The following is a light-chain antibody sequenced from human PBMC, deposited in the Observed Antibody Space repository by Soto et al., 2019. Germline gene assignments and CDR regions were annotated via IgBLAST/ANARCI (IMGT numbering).Light chain of an antibody. V-gene: IGKV1-5*01. Sequence: DIQLTQSPSTLSASVGDRVTITCRASQSVSIWLAWYQQKPGRAPRLLIYDVSNLESGVPSRFSGTGSGTEFTLTITSLQPEDFAIYYCQQYDNSRTFGQGTKV. CDR2: DVS. CDR3: QQYDNSRT. J-gene: IGKJ1*01. CDR1: QSVSIW.